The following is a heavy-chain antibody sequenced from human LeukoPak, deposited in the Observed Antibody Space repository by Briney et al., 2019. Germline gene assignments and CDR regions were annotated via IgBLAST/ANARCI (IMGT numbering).Heavy chain of an antibody. CDR3: ARVTSRLGWFDP. J-gene: IGHJ5*02. CDR2: IYHSGST. D-gene: IGHD1-14*01. V-gene: IGHV4-38-2*02. Sequence: SETLSLTCTVSGYSISSGYYWGWIRQPPGKGLEWIGSIYHSGSTYYNPSLKSRVTISVDTSKNQFSLKLRSVTAADTAVYYCARVTSRLGWFDPWGQGTLVTVSS. CDR1: GYSISSGYY.